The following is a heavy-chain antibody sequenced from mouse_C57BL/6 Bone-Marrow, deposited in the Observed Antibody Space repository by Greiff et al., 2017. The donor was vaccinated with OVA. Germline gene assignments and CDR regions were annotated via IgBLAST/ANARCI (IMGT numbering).Heavy chain of an antibody. D-gene: IGHD1-1*01. CDR1: GYTFTSYW. CDR3: ARRGTTTVVAPFDY. Sequence: QVQLKQPGAELVKPGASVKLSCKASGYTFTSYWMQWVKQRPGQGLEWIGEIDPSDSYTNYNQKFKGKATLTVDTSSSTAYMQLSSLTSEDSAVYYCARRGTTTVVAPFDYWGQGTTLTVSS. CDR2: IDPSDSYT. J-gene: IGHJ2*01. V-gene: IGHV1-50*01.